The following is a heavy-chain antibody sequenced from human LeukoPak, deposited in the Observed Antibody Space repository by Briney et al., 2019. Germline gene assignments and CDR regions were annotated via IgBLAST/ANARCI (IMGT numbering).Heavy chain of an antibody. CDR2: ISYDGRNK. Sequence: PGGSLRLSCAASGFTFSSYAMHWVRQAPGKGLEWVAVISYDGRNKYYADSVKGRFTISRDNSKNTLYLQMNSLRAEDTAVYYCARVTRYYFDYWGQGTLVTVSS. CDR3: ARVTRYYFDY. V-gene: IGHV3-30*04. CDR1: GFTFSSYA. D-gene: IGHD2-2*01. J-gene: IGHJ4*02.